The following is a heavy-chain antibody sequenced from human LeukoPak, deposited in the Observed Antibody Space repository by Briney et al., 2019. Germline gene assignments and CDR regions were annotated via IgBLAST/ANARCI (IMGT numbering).Heavy chain of an antibody. CDR1: GFTFGSYS. D-gene: IGHD6-13*01. CDR2: ISSSSSTI. CDR3: ARNPQQLVTYYYYYYMDV. J-gene: IGHJ6*03. V-gene: IGHV3-48*01. Sequence: PGGSLRLSCAASGFTFGSYSMNWVRQAPGKGLEWVSYISSSSSTIYYADSVKGRFTISRDNAKNSLYLQMNSLRAEDTAVYYCARNPQQLVTYYYYYYMDVWGKGTTVTVSS.